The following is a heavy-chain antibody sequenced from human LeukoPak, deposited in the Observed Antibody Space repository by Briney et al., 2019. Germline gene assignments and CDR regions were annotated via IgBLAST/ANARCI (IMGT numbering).Heavy chain of an antibody. Sequence: PSETLSLTCTVSGGSISSYYWSWIRQPPGKGLEWIGYIYYSGSTNYNPSLKSRVTISVDTSKNQFSLKLSSVTAADTAVYYCARGTMITFGGVIALYYFDYWGQGTLVTVSS. CDR1: GGSISSYY. V-gene: IGHV4-59*12. CDR3: ARGTMITFGGVIALYYFDY. D-gene: IGHD3-16*02. CDR2: IYYSGST. J-gene: IGHJ4*02.